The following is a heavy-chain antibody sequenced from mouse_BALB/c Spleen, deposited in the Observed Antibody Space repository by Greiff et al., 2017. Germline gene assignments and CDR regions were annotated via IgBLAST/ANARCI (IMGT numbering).Heavy chain of an antibody. CDR1: GFTFSSYA. D-gene: IGHD2-4*01. Sequence: DVQLVESGGGLVKPGGSLKLCCAASGFTFSSYAMSWVRQTPEKRLEWVATISSGGSYTYYPDSVKGRFTISRDNAKNTLYLQMSSLRSEDTAMYYCARSPMTYDYEGFAYWGQGTLVTVSA. J-gene: IGHJ3*01. CDR3: ARSPMTYDYEGFAY. CDR2: ISSGGSYT. V-gene: IGHV5-9-3*01.